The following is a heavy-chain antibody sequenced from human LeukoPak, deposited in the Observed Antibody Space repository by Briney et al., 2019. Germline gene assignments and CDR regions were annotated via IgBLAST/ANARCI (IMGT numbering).Heavy chain of an antibody. CDR3: AKEADNSGYAGNAFDF. V-gene: IGHV3-30*02. CDR1: GFTFSSYG. J-gene: IGHJ3*01. Sequence: GGSLRLSCAASGFTFSSYGMHWVRQAPGKGLEWVAVIRYDGSNKYYADSVKGRFTISRDNSKNTLYLQMNSLRAEDTAVYYCAKEADNSGYAGNAFDFWGQGTMVTVSS. CDR2: IRYDGSNK. D-gene: IGHD3-22*01.